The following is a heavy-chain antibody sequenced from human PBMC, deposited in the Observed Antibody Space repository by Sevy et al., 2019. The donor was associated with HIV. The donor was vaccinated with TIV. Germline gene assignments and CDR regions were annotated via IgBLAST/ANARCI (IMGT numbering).Heavy chain of an antibody. D-gene: IGHD3-22*01. CDR1: GFTFGNYA. CDR2: ISGSGSTT. CDR3: ANDTRGYYRPIDY. Sequence: GGSLRLSCAASGFTFGNYAMNWVRQTPGKGLEWVSYISGSGSTTYYAEYLKGRFTVSRDNSQNALYLQMSSLRAEDTAIYYCANDTRGYYRPIDYWGQGTLVTVSS. J-gene: IGHJ4*02. V-gene: IGHV3-23*01.